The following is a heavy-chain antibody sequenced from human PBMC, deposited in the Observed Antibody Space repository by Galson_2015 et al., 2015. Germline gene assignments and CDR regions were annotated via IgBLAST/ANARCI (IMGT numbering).Heavy chain of an antibody. J-gene: IGHJ4*02. CDR3: ARHRDIRVGELSSYYFDY. D-gene: IGHD3-16*02. V-gene: IGHV5-51*01. CDR1: GYTFTNYW. Sequence: QSGAEVKKPGESLKISCKVSGYTFTNYWIGWVRQMPGKGLEWMGIIYPGNSNTRYSPSFQGQVTISVDKSITTAYLQWRSLKASDTAMYYCARHRDIRVGELSSYYFDYWGQGTLVTVSS. CDR2: IYPGNSNT.